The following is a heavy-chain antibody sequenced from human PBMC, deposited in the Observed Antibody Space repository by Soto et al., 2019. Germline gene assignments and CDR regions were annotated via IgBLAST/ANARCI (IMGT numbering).Heavy chain of an antibody. CDR3: SAADSTGWSLGGC. CDR2: ISSDGNYK. V-gene: IGHV3-30-3*01. Sequence: QVQLVESGGGVVQPGTSLRLSCAAPGFTFSSYAMHWVRQAPGKGLEWVASISSDGNYKYYADSAKGRFTISRDNSKNTAYLQMNSLRHDDTAVYSCSAADSTGWSLGGCWGRGTLVTVSA. J-gene: IGHJ4*02. D-gene: IGHD6-19*01. CDR1: GFTFSSYA.